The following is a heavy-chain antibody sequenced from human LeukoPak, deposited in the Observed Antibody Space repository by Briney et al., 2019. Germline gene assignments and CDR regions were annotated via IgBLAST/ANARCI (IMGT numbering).Heavy chain of an antibody. CDR1: GFTFSSYS. CDR3: ARKSSSGWLIDY. V-gene: IGHV3-48*01. J-gene: IGHJ4*02. D-gene: IGHD6-19*01. Sequence: GGSLRLSCAASGFTFSSYSMNWVRQAPGKGLEWVSYISSGSSTIYYADSVKGRFTISRDNAMILLYLQMNGLRAEDTAVYYCARKSSSGWLIDYWGQGTLVTVSS. CDR2: ISSGSSTI.